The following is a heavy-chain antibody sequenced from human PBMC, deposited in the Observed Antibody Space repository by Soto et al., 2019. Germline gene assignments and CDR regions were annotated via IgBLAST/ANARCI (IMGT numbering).Heavy chain of an antibody. V-gene: IGHV3-30*04. CDR2: ISNDGSHA. CDR1: GFSFSAFG. J-gene: IGHJ4*02. CDR3: RSVIDF. Sequence: QVQMVESGGGVVQPGRSLRLSCAASGFSFSAFGMQWVRQAPGGGLEAVAFISNDGSHASYADSVRGRFTISRDYSKNTLSLQMDSLTADDSAVYYCRSVIDFWGQGTLVTVSS.